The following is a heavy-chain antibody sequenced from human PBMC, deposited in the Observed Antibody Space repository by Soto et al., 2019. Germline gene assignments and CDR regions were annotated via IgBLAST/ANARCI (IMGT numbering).Heavy chain of an antibody. CDR2: INSDGSRT. CDR1: GFTFSTYW. V-gene: IGHV3-74*01. CDR3: ARELEPDYGDRLGFDY. Sequence: EVQLVESGGGLVQPGGSLRLSCAASGFTFSTYWMHWVRQAPGKGLVWVSRINSDGSRTTYADSVKGRFTISRDNAKNTLYLQMNSLRAEDTAVYYCARELEPDYGDRLGFDYWGQGTLVTVSS. D-gene: IGHD4-17*01. J-gene: IGHJ4*02.